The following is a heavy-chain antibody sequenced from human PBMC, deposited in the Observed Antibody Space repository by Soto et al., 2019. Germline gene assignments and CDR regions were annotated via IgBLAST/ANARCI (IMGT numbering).Heavy chain of an antibody. V-gene: IGHV3-48*01. CDR1: GLTFSSYS. J-gene: IGHJ6*02. Sequence: EVQLVESGGGLVQRGGSLRLSCAASGLTFSSYSMNWVRQAPGKGLEWVSYISSSSSTIYYADSVKGRFTISRDNAKISVYLQMNSLRAEDTAVYYCAFGEKSRYYYYGMDVWGQGTTVTVSS. CDR3: AFGEKSRYYYYGMDV. D-gene: IGHD3-10*01. CDR2: ISSSSSTI.